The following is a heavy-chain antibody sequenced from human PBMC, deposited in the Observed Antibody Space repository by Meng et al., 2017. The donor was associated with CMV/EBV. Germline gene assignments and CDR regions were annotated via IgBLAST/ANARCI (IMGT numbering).Heavy chain of an antibody. CDR2: IIPIFGTA. J-gene: IGHJ3*02. CDR3: ARERGYSYDPDAFDI. D-gene: IGHD5-18*01. Sequence: SVKVSCKASGGTFSSYAISWVRQAPGQGLEWMGGIIPIFGTANYAQKFQGRVTITTDESTSTAYMELSSLRSEDTAVYYCARERGYSYDPDAFDIWGQGTMVTVSS. CDR1: GGTFSSYA. V-gene: IGHV1-69*05.